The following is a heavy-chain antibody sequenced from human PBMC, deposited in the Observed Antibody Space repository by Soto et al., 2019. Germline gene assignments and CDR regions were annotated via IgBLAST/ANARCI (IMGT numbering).Heavy chain of an antibody. J-gene: IGHJ5*02. CDR3: ARDLSYGSGSFDP. D-gene: IGHD2-15*01. V-gene: IGHV4-59*11. CDR1: RGSINSHY. Sequence: SETLSLTCTVSRGSINSHYWSWIRQPPGKGLEWIGSIYYSGSTYYNPSLQSRVTMSIDTSKNQFSLKLSSVTAADTAVYYCARDLSYGSGSFDPWGQGTLVTVSS. CDR2: IYYSGST.